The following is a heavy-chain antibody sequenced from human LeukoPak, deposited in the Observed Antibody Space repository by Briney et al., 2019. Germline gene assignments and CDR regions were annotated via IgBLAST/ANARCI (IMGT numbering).Heavy chain of an antibody. CDR3: ATAVAGTIVDY. Sequence: ASVKVSCKASGYTFTSYYMHWVRQAPGQGLEWMGIINPSGGSTSYAQKFQGRVTMTGDTSTSTVYMELSSLRSEDTAVYYCATAVAGTIVDYWGQGTLVTVSS. D-gene: IGHD6-19*01. CDR2: INPSGGST. CDR1: GYTFTSYY. J-gene: IGHJ4*02. V-gene: IGHV1-46*01.